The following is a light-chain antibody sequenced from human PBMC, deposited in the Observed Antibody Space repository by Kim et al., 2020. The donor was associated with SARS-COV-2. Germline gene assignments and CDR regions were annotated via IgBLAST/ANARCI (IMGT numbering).Light chain of an antibody. CDR2: EAS. V-gene: IGKV1-5*03. CDR1: QRIGTW. CDR3: QQYNRSPGLT. Sequence: DIQMTQSPSTLSVSVGDRVTITCRASQRIGTWLAWYQQKPGKAPRLLIYEASNLDSGVPSRSSGSGSGTEFTLTISSLQTDDFATYYCQQYNRSPGLTFGGGTKVDIK. J-gene: IGKJ4*01.